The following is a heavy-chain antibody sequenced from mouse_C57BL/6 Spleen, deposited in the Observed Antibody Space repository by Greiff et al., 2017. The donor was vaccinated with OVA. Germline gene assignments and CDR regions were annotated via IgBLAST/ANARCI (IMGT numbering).Heavy chain of an antibody. CDR1: GYTFTSYW. V-gene: IGHV1-59*01. D-gene: IGHD2-1*01. Sequence: VQLQQPGAELVRPGTSVKLSCKASGYTFTSYWMHWVKQRPGQGLEWIGVIDPSDSYTNYNQKFKGKATLTVDTSSSTAYMQLSSLTSEDSAVYYWARWIYYGNYVDYWGKGTTLTVSS. J-gene: IGHJ2*01. CDR3: ARWIYYGNYVDY. CDR2: IDPSDSYT.